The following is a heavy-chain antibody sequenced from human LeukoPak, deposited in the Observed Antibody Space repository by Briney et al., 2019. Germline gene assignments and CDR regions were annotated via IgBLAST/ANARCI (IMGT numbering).Heavy chain of an antibody. Sequence: SETLSLTCTVSGDSTSNFYWNWIRQSPGRGLEWIGNIHYSGSSVYNPSLKSRGTISIDTSRRQFFLKLNSVTAADTAVYFCALAPNSNWFDFWGPGTLVTVSS. CDR3: ALAPNSNWFDF. V-gene: IGHV4-59*03. CDR1: GDSTSNFY. CDR2: IHYSGSS. J-gene: IGHJ5*01. D-gene: IGHD2-8*01.